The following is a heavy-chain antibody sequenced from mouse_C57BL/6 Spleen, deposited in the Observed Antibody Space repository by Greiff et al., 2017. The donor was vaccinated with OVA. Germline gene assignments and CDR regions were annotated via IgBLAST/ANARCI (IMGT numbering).Heavy chain of an antibody. Sequence: VQLVESGAELVRPGASVTLSCKASGYTFTDYEMHWVKQTPVHGLEWIGAIDPETGGTAYNQKFKGKAILTADKSSSTAYMELRSLTSEDSAVYYCTRDYYGSSYADYWGQGTTLTVSS. J-gene: IGHJ2*01. D-gene: IGHD1-1*01. CDR1: GYTFTDYE. CDR2: IDPETGGT. CDR3: TRDYYGSSYADY. V-gene: IGHV1-15*01.